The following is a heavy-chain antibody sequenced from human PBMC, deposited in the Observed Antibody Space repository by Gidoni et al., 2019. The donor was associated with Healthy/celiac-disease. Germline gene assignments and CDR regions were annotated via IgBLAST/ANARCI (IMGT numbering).Heavy chain of an antibody. CDR3: ARGIAAGSLDV. CDR1: GFTFSSYS. V-gene: IGHV3-48*01. Sequence: EVQLVESGGGLVQPGGSLSLSCAASGFTFSSYSMNWVRQAPGKGLGWVSYISSSSSTIYYADSVKGRFTISRDNAKNSLYLQMNSLRAEDTAVYYCARGIAAGSLDVWGKGTTVTVSS. CDR2: ISSSSSTI. J-gene: IGHJ6*04. D-gene: IGHD6-13*01.